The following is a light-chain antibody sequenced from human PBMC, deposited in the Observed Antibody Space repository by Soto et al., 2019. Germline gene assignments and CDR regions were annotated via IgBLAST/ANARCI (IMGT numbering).Light chain of an antibody. CDR3: CSYADTSTLVV. V-gene: IGLV2-23*01. CDR2: EGT. Sequence: QSALTQPASVSGSPGQSITISCTGTSSDVGSYNLVSWYQQHPGKAPKLMIYEGTKRPSGVSNRFSGSKSGNTASLTISGLQAEDEADYYCCSYADTSTLVVFGTGSKLTVL. J-gene: IGLJ1*01. CDR1: SSDVGSYNL.